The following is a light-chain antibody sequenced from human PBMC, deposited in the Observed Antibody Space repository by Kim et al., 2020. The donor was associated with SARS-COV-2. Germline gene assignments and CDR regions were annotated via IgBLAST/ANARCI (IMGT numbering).Light chain of an antibody. CDR2: EVS. J-gene: IGLJ2*01. V-gene: IGLV2-23*02. CDR1: SREVGSYNL. Sequence: PGPPTTFPCTGTSREVGSYNLVSWYQQHPGKAPKLMIYEVSKRPSGVSNRFSGSKSGNTASLTISGLQAEDEADYYCCSYAGSSTLFGGGTQLTVL. CDR3: CSYAGSSTL.